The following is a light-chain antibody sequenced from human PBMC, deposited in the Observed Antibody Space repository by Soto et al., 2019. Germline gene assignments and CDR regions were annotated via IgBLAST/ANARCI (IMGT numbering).Light chain of an antibody. V-gene: IGLV2-14*01. CDR2: EVS. Sequence: QSALTQPASVSGSPGQSITISCTGTSSDVGGYNYVTWYQHHPGQAPKVMIYEVSTRPSGVSNRFSASKSGNTASLTISGLQAEDEADYYCSSYTSSTPLLFGGGTKVTVL. J-gene: IGLJ2*01. CDR3: SSYTSSTPLL. CDR1: SSDVGGYNY.